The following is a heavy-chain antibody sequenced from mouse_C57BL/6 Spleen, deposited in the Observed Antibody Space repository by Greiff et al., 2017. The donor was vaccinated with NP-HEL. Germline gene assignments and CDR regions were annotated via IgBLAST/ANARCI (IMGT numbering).Heavy chain of an antibody. Sequence: DVMLVESGGGLVKPGGSLKLSCAASGFTFSDYGMHWVRQAPEKGLEWVAYISSGSSTIYYADTVKGRFTISRDNAKNTLFLQMTSLRSEDTAMYYCASPDPDYYAMDYWGQGTSVTVSS. CDR1: GFTFSDYG. CDR3: ASPDPDYYAMDY. J-gene: IGHJ4*01. CDR2: ISSGSSTI. V-gene: IGHV5-17*01.